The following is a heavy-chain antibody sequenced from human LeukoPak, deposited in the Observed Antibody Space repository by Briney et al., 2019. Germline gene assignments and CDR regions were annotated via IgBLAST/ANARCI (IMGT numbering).Heavy chain of an antibody. V-gene: IGHV4-61*02. J-gene: IGHJ4*02. CDR3: ARGTLRFLEWSPDY. CDR1: GGSISSGSYY. CDR2: IYTSGST. Sequence: PSQTLSLTCTVSGGSISSGSYYWSWIRQPAGKGLEWIGRIYTSGSTNYNPSLKSRVTISVDTSKNQFSLKLSSVTAADTAVYYCARGTLRFLEWSPDYWGQGTLVTVSS. D-gene: IGHD3-3*01.